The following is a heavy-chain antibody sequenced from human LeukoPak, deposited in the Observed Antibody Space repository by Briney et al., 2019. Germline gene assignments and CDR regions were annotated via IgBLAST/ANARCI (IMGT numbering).Heavy chain of an antibody. CDR1: GFTFSSYS. V-gene: IGHV3-21*01. CDR2: ISSSSYI. J-gene: IGHJ3*02. CDR3: ARDPPDDAFDI. Sequence: GGSLRLSCAASGFTFSSYSMNWVRQAPGKGLEWVSSISSSSYIYYADSVKGRFTISRDNAKNSLYLQMDSLRAEDTAVYYCARDPPDDAFDIWGQGTMVTVSS.